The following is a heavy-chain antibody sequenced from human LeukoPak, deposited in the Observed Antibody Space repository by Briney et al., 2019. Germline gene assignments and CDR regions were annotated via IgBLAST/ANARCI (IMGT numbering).Heavy chain of an antibody. CDR1: GFTFSSYS. CDR2: ISSSSSTI. D-gene: IGHD3-22*01. J-gene: IGHJ4*02. CDR3: ARVRYYDSSGCADY. Sequence: GGSLRLSCAASGFTFSSYSMNWVRQAPGKGLEWVSYISSSSSTIYYADSVKGRFTISRDNAKNSLYLQMNSLRAEDTAVYYCARVRYYDSSGCADYWGQGTLVTVSS. V-gene: IGHV3-48*01.